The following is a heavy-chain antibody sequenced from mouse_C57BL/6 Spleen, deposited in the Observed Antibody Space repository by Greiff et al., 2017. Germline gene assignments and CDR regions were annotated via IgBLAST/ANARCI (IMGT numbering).Heavy chain of an antibody. Sequence: EVMLVESGGGLVQPGGSMKLSCAASGFTFSDAWMDWVRQSPEKGLEWVAEIRNKANNHATYYAESVKGRFTSSRDDSKSSVYLQMNSLRAENTSIYYCTNYGGDYAMDYWGQGTSVTVSS. CDR2: IRNKANNHAT. CDR3: TNYGGDYAMDY. V-gene: IGHV6-6*01. D-gene: IGHD1-2*01. J-gene: IGHJ4*01. CDR1: GFTFSDAW.